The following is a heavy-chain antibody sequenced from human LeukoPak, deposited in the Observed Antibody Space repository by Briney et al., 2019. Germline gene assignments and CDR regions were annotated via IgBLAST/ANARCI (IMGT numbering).Heavy chain of an antibody. V-gene: IGHV4-34*01. Sequence: SETLSLTCAVYGGSFNGYYWSWIRQPPGKGLEWIGEINHSGSTNYNPSLKSRVTISVDTSKNQFSLKLSSVTAADTAVYYCARHHFSDYVRLDIWGQGTMVTVSS. D-gene: IGHD4-11*01. J-gene: IGHJ3*02. CDR3: ARHHFSDYVRLDI. CDR1: GGSFNGYY. CDR2: INHSGST.